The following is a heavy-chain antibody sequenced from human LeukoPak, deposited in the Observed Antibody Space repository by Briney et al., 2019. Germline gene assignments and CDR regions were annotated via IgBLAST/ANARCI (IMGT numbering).Heavy chain of an antibody. CDR3: ARVLGAGHYYYYYYMDV. D-gene: IGHD1-26*01. CDR1: GFTFSSYA. J-gene: IGHJ6*03. Sequence: GGSLRLSCAASGFTFSSYAMSWVRQAPGKGLEWVSAISGSGGSTYYADSVKGRFTISRDNSKNTLYLQMNSLRAEDTAVYYCARVLGAGHYYYYYYMDVWGKGTTVTVSS. CDR2: ISGSGGST. V-gene: IGHV3-23*01.